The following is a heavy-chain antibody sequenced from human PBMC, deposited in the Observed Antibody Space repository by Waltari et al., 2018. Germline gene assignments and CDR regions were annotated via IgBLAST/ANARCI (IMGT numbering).Heavy chain of an antibody. J-gene: IGHJ4*02. CDR3: VKPLDYSGAFLPFES. V-gene: IGHV3-23*01. CDR1: GFGFGTST. CDR2: MNSAGDT. D-gene: IGHD1-26*01. Sequence: EVHLLESGGGLVQPGGALGLSCGTSGFGFGTSTLNWVRQAPGKGLEWVSAMNSAGDTNYAASVKGRFTISSDKSKSTLYLQMNSLRVEDTARYYCVKPLDYSGAFLPFESWGQGALVTVSS.